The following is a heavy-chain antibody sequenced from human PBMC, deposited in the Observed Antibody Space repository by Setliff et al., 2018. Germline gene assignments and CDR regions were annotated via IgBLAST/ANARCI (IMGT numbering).Heavy chain of an antibody. CDR1: GFTFISYA. J-gene: IGHJ5*02. CDR3: GRDVFDFRTGQGGP. Sequence: GGSLRLSCAASGFTFISYAMHWVRQAPGKGLEYVSAISSGGSTSYANSVKGRFTISRDISKNTLYLQMGSLRAEDMAVYYCGRDVFDFRTGQGGPWGQGTRVTVSS. CDR2: ISSGGST. D-gene: IGHD3-3*01. V-gene: IGHV3-64*01.